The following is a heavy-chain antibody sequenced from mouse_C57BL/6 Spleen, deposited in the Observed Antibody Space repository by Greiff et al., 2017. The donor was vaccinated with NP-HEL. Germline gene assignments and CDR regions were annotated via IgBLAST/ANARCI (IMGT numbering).Heavy chain of an antibody. CDR3: ARVGDYLFAY. D-gene: IGHD2-4*01. Sequence: VKLQESGPELVKPGASVKISCKASGYAFSSSWMNWVKQRPGKGLEWIGRIYPGDGDTNYNGKFKGKATLTADKSSSTAYMQLSSLTSEDSAVYFCARVGDYLFAYWGQGTLVTVSA. J-gene: IGHJ3*01. V-gene: IGHV1-82*01. CDR1: GYAFSSSW. CDR2: IYPGDGDT.